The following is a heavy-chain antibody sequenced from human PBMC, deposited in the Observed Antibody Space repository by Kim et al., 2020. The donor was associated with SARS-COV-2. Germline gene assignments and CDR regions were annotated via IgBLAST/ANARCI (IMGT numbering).Heavy chain of an antibody. V-gene: IGHV3-30*18. CDR1: GFTFSSYG. CDR2: ISYDGSNK. CDR3: AKNWGGKQTDPGG. Sequence: GGSLRLSCAASGFTFSSYGMHWVRQAPGKGLEWVAVISYDGSNKYYADSVKGRFTISRDNSKNTLYLQMNSLRAEDTAVYYCAKNWGGKQTDPGGWGQGTLVTVSS. J-gene: IGHJ4*02. D-gene: IGHD7-27*01.